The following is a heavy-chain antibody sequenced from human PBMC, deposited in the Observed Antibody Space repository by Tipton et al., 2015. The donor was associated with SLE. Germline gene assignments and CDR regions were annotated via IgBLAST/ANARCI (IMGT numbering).Heavy chain of an antibody. CDR3: ARGDVD. Sequence: TLSLTCAVYGETFSGYYLSWIRQPPGKGLDWIGEITHSGGTNYNPSLKSRVTISVDTSKNQFSLRLSSVTAADTAVYFCARGDVDWGQGTLVTVSS. V-gene: IGHV4-34*01. CDR1: GETFSGYY. CDR2: ITHSGGT. D-gene: IGHD2-21*01. J-gene: IGHJ4*02.